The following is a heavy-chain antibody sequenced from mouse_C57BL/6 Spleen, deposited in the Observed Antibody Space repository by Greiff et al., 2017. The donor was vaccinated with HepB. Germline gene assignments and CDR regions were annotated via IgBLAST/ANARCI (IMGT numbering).Heavy chain of an antibody. CDR3: AREESYPYYFDY. J-gene: IGHJ2*01. V-gene: IGHV5-4*01. D-gene: IGHD2-12*01. CDR2: ISDGGSYT. Sequence: EVMLVESGGGLVKPGGSLKLSCAASGFTFSSYAMSWVRQTPEKRLEWVATISDGGSYTYYPDNVKGRFTISRDNAKNNLYLQMSHLKSEDTAMYYCAREESYPYYFDYWGQGTTLTVSS. CDR1: GFTFSSYA.